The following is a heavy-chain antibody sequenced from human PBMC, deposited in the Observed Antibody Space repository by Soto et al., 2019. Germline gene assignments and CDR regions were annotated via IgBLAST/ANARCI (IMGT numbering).Heavy chain of an antibody. CDR3: AGDDDGDYRQYYYYYGMDV. D-gene: IGHD4-17*01. CDR2: IIPIFGTA. J-gene: IGHJ6*02. Sequence: QVPLVQSGAEVKKPGSSVKVSCKASGGTFSSYAISWVRQAPGQGLDWMGGIIPIFGTANYAQKFQGRVTITADESTITAYMELSSVWSEYTAVYDCAGDDDGDYRQYYYYYGMDVWGQGTTVTVSS. V-gene: IGHV1-69*01. CDR1: GGTFSSYA.